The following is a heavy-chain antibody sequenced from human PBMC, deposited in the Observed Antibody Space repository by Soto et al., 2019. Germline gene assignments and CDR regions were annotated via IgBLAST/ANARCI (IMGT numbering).Heavy chain of an antibody. CDR1: GGSISSCGYY. J-gene: IGHJ5*02. D-gene: IGHD2-2*01. V-gene: IGHV4-31*01. CDR2: IYYSGST. CDR3: ARERYCSSTSCRNWFDP. Sequence: QVQLQESGPGLVKPSQTLSLTCTVSGGSISSCGYYWSWIRQHPGKGLVWIGYIYYSGSTYYNPSLKSLVTISLDTSKTQFSLKLSSVTAADTAVYYCARERYCSSTSCRNWFDPWGQGTLVTVSS.